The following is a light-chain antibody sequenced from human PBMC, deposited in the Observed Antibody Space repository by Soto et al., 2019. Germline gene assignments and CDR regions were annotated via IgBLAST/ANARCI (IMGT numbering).Light chain of an antibody. Sequence: DIQMTQSPSTLSASIGDTVTISCRASQSMYKWLAWYQQKPQKAPKVLIFEAAGLESGVSSRFRGSGSGTEFTLTISGLQPDDLATYYCQQYNSFPLTFGGGTTVEL. CDR3: QQYNSFPLT. V-gene: IGKV1-5*01. CDR2: EAA. CDR1: QSMYKW. J-gene: IGKJ4*01.